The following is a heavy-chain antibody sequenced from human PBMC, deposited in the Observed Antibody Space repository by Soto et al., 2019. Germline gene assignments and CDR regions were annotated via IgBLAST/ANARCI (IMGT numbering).Heavy chain of an antibody. V-gene: IGHV3-15*01. CDR2: IKSKTDGGTT. D-gene: IGHD2-15*01. Sequence: EVQLVESGGGLVKPGGSLRLSCTASGFTFSNAWMSWVRQAPGKGLEWVGRIKSKTDGGTTDYAAPVKGRFTISRDDSKNTLYLQMNSLKTEDTAVYYCTTDLGFRDIVVVVAAPSYWGQGTLVTVSS. J-gene: IGHJ4*02. CDR3: TTDLGFRDIVVVVAAPSY. CDR1: GFTFSNAW.